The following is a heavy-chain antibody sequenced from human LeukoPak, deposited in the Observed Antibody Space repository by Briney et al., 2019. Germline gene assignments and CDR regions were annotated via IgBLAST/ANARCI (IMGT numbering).Heavy chain of an antibody. CDR3: ARVEGTPYYYYMDV. CDR2: IYYSGRT. V-gene: IGHV4-39*07. Sequence: PSETLSLTCTVSGGSISSSSFYWGWVRQPPGQGREWIATIYYSGRTYYNPSLESRVTISVDTSRHQFSLRLSSVTAADTAAYFCARVEGTPYYYYMDVWGKGTTVTVSS. CDR1: GGSISSSSFY. J-gene: IGHJ6*03.